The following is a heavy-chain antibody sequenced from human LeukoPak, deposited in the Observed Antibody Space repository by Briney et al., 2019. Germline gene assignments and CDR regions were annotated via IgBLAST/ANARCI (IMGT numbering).Heavy chain of an antibody. D-gene: IGHD6-6*01. CDR3: VKASSSSPQYNWFDA. CDR2: VSGTGGRT. V-gene: IGHV3-23*01. CDR1: GFTFSTYA. J-gene: IGHJ5*02. Sequence: GGSLRLSCAASGFTFSTYAMSWVRQAPGKGLEWVSVVSGTGGRTYYADSVRGRFTISRDNSKNTLYLQMNSLRAEDTALYYCVKASSSSPQYNWFDAWGQGTLVTVSS.